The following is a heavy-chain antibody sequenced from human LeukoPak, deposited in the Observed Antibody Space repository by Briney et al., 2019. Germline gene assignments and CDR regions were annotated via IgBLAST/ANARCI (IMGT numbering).Heavy chain of an antibody. Sequence: QAGGSLRLSCAASGSTFSSYAMQWVRQAPGKGLEGVAVISYDGSNEYYADSVKGRFTISRDNSKNTLYLQMNSLRAEDTAVYSCARVLSDFYGSGSYYNYYYYYYGMDVWGQGTTVTVSS. J-gene: IGHJ6*02. CDR3: ARVLSDFYGSGSYYNYYYYYYGMDV. V-gene: IGHV3-30*04. CDR2: ISYDGSNE. D-gene: IGHD3-10*01. CDR1: GSTFSSYA.